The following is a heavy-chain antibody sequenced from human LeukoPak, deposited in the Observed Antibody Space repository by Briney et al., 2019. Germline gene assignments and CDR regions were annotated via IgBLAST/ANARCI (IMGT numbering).Heavy chain of an antibody. D-gene: IGHD3-10*01. CDR3: ARDNSVGDIAWWFDP. J-gene: IGHJ5*02. V-gene: IGHV1-46*01. CDR1: GYTFSDYH. CDR2: INPTGTTT. Sequence: ASVKVSCKASGYTFSDYHMHWVRQAPGQGLEWVGLINPTGTTTLYAQKFQGRVTLTRDMSTSTDYMELRSLKSEDTAVYYCARDNSVGDIAWWFDPWGQGTLVTVSS.